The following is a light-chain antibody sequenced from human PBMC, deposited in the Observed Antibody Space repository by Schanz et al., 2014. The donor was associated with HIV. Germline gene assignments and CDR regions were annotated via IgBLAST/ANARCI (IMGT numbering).Light chain of an antibody. CDR1: QSINSW. CDR2: KAS. Sequence: DIQMTQSPSTLSASVRDRVTITCRASQSINSWLAWYQQQPGKPPKLLIYKASGLQSGVPSRFSGSGSGTDFTLTISSLQPDDLATYYCQQYNKYSPYSFGQGTKLEIK. CDR3: QQYNKYSPYS. J-gene: IGKJ2*03. V-gene: IGKV1-5*03.